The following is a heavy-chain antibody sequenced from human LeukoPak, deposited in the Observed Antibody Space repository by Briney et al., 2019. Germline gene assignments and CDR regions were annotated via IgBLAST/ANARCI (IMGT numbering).Heavy chain of an antibody. CDR2: ISSSSSYI. J-gene: IGHJ6*03. CDR1: GFTFSSYS. D-gene: IGHD3-9*01. Sequence: GGSLRLSCAASGFTFSSYSMNWVRQAPGKGLEWVSSISSSSSYIYYADSVKGRFTISRDNAKNSLYLQMNSLRAEDTAVYYCAREGSPNFDWRNYYYMDVWGKGTTVTVSS. CDR3: AREGSPNFDWRNYYYMDV. V-gene: IGHV3-21*01.